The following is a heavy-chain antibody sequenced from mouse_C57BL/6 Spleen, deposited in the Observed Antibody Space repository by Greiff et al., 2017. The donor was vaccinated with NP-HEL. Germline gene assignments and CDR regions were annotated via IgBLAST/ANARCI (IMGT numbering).Heavy chain of an antibody. CDR3: ARLYDYDEGYAMDD. CDR1: GYAFSSSW. V-gene: IGHV1-82*01. Sequence: QVQLQQSGPELVKPGASVKISCKASGYAFSSSWMNWVKQRPGKGLEWIGRIYPGDGDTNYNGKFKGKATLTADKSSSTAYMQLSSLTSEDSAVYFCARLYDYDEGYAMDDWGQGTSVTVSS. D-gene: IGHD2-4*01. CDR2: IYPGDGDT. J-gene: IGHJ4*01.